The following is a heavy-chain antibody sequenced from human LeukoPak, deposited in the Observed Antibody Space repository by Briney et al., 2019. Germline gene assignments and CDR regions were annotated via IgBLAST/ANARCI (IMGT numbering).Heavy chain of an antibody. D-gene: IGHD4-17*01. CDR2: ISAYNGNT. V-gene: IGHV1-18*01. Sequence: ASVKVSCKASGGTFSSYAISWVRQAPGQGLEWMGWISAYNGNTNYAQKLQGRVTMTRDMSTSTVYMELSSLRSEDTAVYYCARDQSNGDYEPYYYYMDVWGKGTTVTVSS. CDR1: GGTFSSYA. J-gene: IGHJ6*03. CDR3: ARDQSNGDYEPYYYYMDV.